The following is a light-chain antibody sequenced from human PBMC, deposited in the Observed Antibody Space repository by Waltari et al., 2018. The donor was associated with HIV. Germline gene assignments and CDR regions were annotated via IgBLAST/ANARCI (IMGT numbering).Light chain of an antibody. CDR1: QSVLYSSKNKNY. Sequence: DIVMTQSPDSLAVSLGERATINCKFSQSVLYSSKNKNYLTWYQQKPGQPPKLLIYWASTRESGVPDRFSGSGSGTDFTLTISSLQAEDVAVYYCQQYYGSPLTFGGGTKVEIK. CDR3: QQYYGSPLT. J-gene: IGKJ4*01. V-gene: IGKV4-1*01. CDR2: WAS.